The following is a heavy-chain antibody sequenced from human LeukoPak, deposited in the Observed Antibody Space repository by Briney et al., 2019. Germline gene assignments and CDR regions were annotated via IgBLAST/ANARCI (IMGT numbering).Heavy chain of an antibody. CDR3: TREEMGRTTGDNYYYYGMDV. J-gene: IGHJ6*02. D-gene: IGHD5-24*01. CDR1: GYIFSDYY. V-gene: IGHV1-2*02. CDR2: VNPNSGGT. Sequence: ASVKVSCKASGYIFSDYYMHWVRQAPGQGLEWMGWVNPNSGGTNYAQKFQGRVTMTRDTSISTAYMELSRLRSDDTAVYYCTREEMGRTTGDNYYYYGMDVWGQGTTVTVSS.